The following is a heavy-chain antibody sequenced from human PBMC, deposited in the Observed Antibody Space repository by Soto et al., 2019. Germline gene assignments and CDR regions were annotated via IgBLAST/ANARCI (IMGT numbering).Heavy chain of an antibody. J-gene: IGHJ4*02. CDR1: GFTFDDYG. D-gene: IGHD3-3*01. CDR3: ARALSGHHHYFDS. CDR2: VNWNGGNS. Sequence: GSLRLSCTASGFTFDDYGMAWVRQIPGKGLEWVSGVNWNGGNSGYADSVKGRFTISRDNVKSTLYLQMNSLRAGDTAFYYCARALSGHHHYFDSWGQGTLVTVSS. V-gene: IGHV3-20*04.